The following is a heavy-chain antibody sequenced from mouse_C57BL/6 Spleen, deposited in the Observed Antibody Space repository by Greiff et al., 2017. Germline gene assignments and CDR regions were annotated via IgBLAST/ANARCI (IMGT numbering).Heavy chain of an antibody. CDR1: GFTFSSYG. Sequence: EVQRVESGGDLVKPGGSLKLSCAASGFTFSSYGMSWVRQTPDKRLEWVATISSGGSYTYYPDSVKGRFTISRDNAKNTLYLQMSSLKSEDTAMYYCARRISTETLCDYWGQGTTLTVSS. CDR2: ISSGGSYT. D-gene: IGHD1-1*01. V-gene: IGHV5-6*01. J-gene: IGHJ2*01. CDR3: ARRISTETLCDY.